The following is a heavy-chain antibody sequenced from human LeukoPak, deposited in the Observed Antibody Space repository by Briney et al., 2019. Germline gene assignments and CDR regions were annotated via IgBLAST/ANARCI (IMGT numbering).Heavy chain of an antibody. CDR2: VYYSGST. CDR1: GDSISTYY. D-gene: IGHD2-2*01. Sequence: PSETLSLTCTVSGDSISTYYWSWIRQPPGKGLEWIGYVYYSGSTNYNPSLKSRVTISVDTTKNQFSLKVRSVTPADTAVYYCASSTSCYFGCNFAPWGQGTLVTVSS. CDR3: ASSTSCYFGCNFAP. J-gene: IGHJ5*02. V-gene: IGHV4-59*01.